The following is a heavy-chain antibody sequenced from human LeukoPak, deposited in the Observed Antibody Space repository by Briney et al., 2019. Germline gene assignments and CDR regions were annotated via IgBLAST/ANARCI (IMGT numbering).Heavy chain of an antibody. Sequence: GGSLRLSCAASGFTFSSYEMNWVRQAPGKGLEWVSYISRSGSTIYYADSVKGRFTISRDNSNNTLYLQMNSLRAEDTAVYFCAKDGISAPVLYATPNNWFDPWGQGTLVTVSS. CDR1: GFTFSSYE. CDR3: AKDGISAPVLYATPNNWFDP. CDR2: ISRSGSTI. D-gene: IGHD2-8*02. V-gene: IGHV3-48*03. J-gene: IGHJ5*02.